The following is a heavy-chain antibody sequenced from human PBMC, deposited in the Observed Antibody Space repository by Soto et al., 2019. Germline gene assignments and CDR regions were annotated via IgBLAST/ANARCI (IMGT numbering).Heavy chain of an antibody. J-gene: IGHJ6*02. V-gene: IGHV3-23*01. CDR2: ISGSGGST. Sequence: EVQLLESGGGLVQPGGSLRLLCAASGFTFSSYAMSWVRQAPGKGLEWVSDISGSGGSTYYADSVKGRFTISRDNSKSTLYLQMNSLRAEDTAIYFCAKGRGTITRYFGMDVWGQGTTVPVSS. CDR1: GFTFSSYA. D-gene: IGHD1-20*01. CDR3: AKGRGTITRYFGMDV.